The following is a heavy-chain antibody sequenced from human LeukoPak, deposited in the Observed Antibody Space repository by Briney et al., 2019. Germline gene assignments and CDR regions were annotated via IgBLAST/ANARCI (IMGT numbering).Heavy chain of an antibody. Sequence: SETLSLTCTVSGGSISSYYWSWIRQPPGKGLEWIGYIYYSGSTNYNPSLKRRVTISVDTSKNQFSLKLSSVTAADTAVYYCARDQGEGAYYDFWSGPGGAFDIWGQGTMVTVSS. V-gene: IGHV4-59*01. CDR3: ARDQGEGAYYDFWSGPGGAFDI. CDR1: GGSISSYY. J-gene: IGHJ3*02. D-gene: IGHD3-3*01. CDR2: IYYSGST.